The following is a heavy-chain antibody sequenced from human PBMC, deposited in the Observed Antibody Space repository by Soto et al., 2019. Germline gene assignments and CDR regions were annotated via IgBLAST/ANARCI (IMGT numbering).Heavy chain of an antibody. J-gene: IGHJ5*02. CDR3: ARQDCSAVETRFDA. V-gene: IGHV5-51*01. Sequence: GESLKISCKGSGYSFSSYWIAWVRQMPGKGLEWMGIIYPGDSDTSYSPSFQGQVTISADKSNNTAYLQWSSLKASDTAMYYCARQDCSAVETRFDAWGQGILVTVSS. D-gene: IGHD2-21*01. CDR2: IYPGDSDT. CDR1: GYSFSSYW.